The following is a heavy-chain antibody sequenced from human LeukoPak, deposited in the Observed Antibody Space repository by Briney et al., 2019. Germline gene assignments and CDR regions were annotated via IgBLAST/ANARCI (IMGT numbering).Heavy chain of an antibody. CDR1: GFTVSSDF. V-gene: IGHV3-53*05. J-gene: IGHJ4*02. CDR2: IYSGQNT. CDR3: ARGLGMTDPFGY. D-gene: IGHD2-21*02. Sequence: QPGGSLRLSCAASGFTVSSDFMSWVRQAPGKGLEWVSVIYSGQNTYYADSVKGRFTTSRDNSKNTVYLQMNRLRVEDTAVYNCARGLGMTDPFGYWGQGTLVTVSS.